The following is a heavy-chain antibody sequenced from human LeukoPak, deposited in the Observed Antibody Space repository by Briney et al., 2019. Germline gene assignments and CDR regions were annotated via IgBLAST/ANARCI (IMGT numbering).Heavy chain of an antibody. D-gene: IGHD3-16*01. CDR3: ARRGGRARAGATALRTQNYYFDY. V-gene: IGHV4-39*01. Sequence: TSETLSLTCTVSGGSISSSSYYWGWIRQPPGKGLEWIGSIYYSGSTYYNPSLKSRVTISVDTSKNQFSLKLSSVTAADTAVYYWARRGGRARAGATALRTQNYYFDYWGKETLATVSS. CDR1: GGSISSSSYY. CDR2: IYYSGST. J-gene: IGHJ4*02.